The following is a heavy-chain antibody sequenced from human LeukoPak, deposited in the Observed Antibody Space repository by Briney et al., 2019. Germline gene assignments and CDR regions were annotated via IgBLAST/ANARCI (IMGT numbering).Heavy chain of an antibody. V-gene: IGHV3-21*01. CDR2: ISISSNYI. CDR3: ARGSRFGVVGRDAFDI. D-gene: IGHD3-3*01. Sequence: PGGSLRLSCAASGFTFSRYSMNWVRQAPGKGLEWVSSISISSNYIYYADSVKGRFTISRDNAKNSLYLQMNSLRAEDTAVYYCARGSRFGVVGRDAFDIWGQGTTVTVSS. CDR1: GFTFSRYS. J-gene: IGHJ3*02.